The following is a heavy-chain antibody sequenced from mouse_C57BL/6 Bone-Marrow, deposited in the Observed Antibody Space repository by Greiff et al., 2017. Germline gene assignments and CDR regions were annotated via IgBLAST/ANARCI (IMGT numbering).Heavy chain of an antibody. CDR2: ISDGGSYT. V-gene: IGHV5-4*03. D-gene: IGHD1-1*01. Sequence: EVKLMESGGGLVKPGGSLKLSCAASGFTFSSYAMSWVRQTPEKRLEWVATISDGGSYTYYPDNVKGRCTISVDNAKNTLYLQMSHLKSEDTAMYYCTRVVVAPVLYFDDWGTGTTVTVSS. CDR3: TRVVVAPVLYFDD. CDR1: GFTFSSYA. J-gene: IGHJ1*03.